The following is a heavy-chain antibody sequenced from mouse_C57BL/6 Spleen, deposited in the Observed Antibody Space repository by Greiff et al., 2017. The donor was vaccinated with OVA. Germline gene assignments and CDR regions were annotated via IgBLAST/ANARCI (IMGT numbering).Heavy chain of an antibody. CDR2: IDPEDGDT. CDR1: GFTFTDYY. CDR3: TAGHWYFDV. V-gene: IGHV14-1*01. Sequence: EVQLQQSGAELVRPGASVKLSCTASGFTFTDYYMHWVKQRPEQGLEWIGRIDPEDGDTEYAPKFQGKATMTADTSSNPAYLPLSSLTSEDTAVYYCTAGHWYFDVWGTGTTVTVSS. J-gene: IGHJ1*03.